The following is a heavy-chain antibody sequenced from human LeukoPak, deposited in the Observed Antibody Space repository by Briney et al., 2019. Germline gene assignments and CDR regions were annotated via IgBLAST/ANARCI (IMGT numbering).Heavy chain of an antibody. CDR1: GGSISSYY. Sequence: SETLSLTCAVSGGSISSYYWSWIRQPPGKGLEWIGEINHSGSTNYNPSLKSRVTISVDTSKNQFSLKLSSVTAADTAVYYCAREGSYYDSSANWFDPWGQGTLVTVSS. J-gene: IGHJ5*02. CDR3: AREGSYYDSSANWFDP. V-gene: IGHV4-34*01. D-gene: IGHD3-22*01. CDR2: INHSGST.